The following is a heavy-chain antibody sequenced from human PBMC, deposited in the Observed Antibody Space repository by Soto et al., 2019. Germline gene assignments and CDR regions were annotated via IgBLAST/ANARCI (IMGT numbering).Heavy chain of an antibody. CDR1: GFIFSRDW. D-gene: IGHD3-10*01. Sequence: GGPRRLSCGASGFIFSRDWMTWVRQAPGNVLEWLVNINQPGGETYYVDFVKRRLPIPRDKANNSLYLQMNGPRAEDTAVYYGARDTVAPHYTFDSWGQGTMVTV. CDR3: ARDTVAPHYTFDS. V-gene: IGHV3-7*03. J-gene: IGHJ3*02. CDR2: INQPGGET.